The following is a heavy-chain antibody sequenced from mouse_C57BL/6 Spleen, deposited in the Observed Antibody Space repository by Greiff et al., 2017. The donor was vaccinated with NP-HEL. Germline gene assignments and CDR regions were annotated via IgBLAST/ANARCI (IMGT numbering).Heavy chain of an antibody. V-gene: IGHV6-3*01. J-gene: IGHJ2*01. Sequence: EVHLVESGGGLVQPGGSMKLSCVASGFTFSNYWMNWVRQSPEKGLEWVAQIRLKSDNYATHYAESVKGRFTISRDDSKSSVYLQMNNLRAEDTGIYYCTGAMVTTLDYWGQGTTLTVSS. D-gene: IGHD2-2*01. CDR2: IRLKSDNYAT. CDR1: GFTFSNYW. CDR3: TGAMVTTLDY.